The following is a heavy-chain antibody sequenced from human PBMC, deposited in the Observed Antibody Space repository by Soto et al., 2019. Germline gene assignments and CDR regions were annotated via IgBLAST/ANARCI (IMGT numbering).Heavy chain of an antibody. Sequence: QVQLVQSGAEVKKPGASVKVSCKASGYTFTSYGISWVRQAPGQGLEWMGWINSYNGNTNYAQKLQGRVTMTTDTPTRTAYRELRSRRSDDTAVYYCARDPVAGICFAPWGKGTLVTVSS. V-gene: IGHV1-18*01. J-gene: IGHJ5*02. CDR1: GYTFTSYG. CDR3: ARDPVAGICFAP. CDR2: INSYNGNT. D-gene: IGHD6-19*01.